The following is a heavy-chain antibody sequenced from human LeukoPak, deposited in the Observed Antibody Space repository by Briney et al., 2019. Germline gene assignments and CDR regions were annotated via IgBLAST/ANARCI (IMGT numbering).Heavy chain of an antibody. V-gene: IGHV3-33*01. CDR1: GFTFSSYG. CDR2: IWYDGSNK. D-gene: IGHD2-15*01. CDR3: SISRGYFDY. J-gene: IGHJ4*02. Sequence: GGSLRLSCAASGFTFSSYGMHWVRQAPGKGLEWVAVIWYDGSNKYYADSVKGRFTISRDNSKNTLYLQMNSLRAEDTAVYYCSISRGYFDYWGQGTLVTGSS.